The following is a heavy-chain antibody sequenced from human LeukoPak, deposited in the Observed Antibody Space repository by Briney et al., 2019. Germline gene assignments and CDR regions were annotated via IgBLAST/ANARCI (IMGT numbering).Heavy chain of an antibody. CDR3: ARATSYASGRFDY. CDR1: GYTFSSYW. Sequence: GGSLRLSCAASGYTFSSYWMHCVRRARGKGLVWVSRMNSDGSRTRYADSVKGRFTISRDNAKSTLYLQMHRLRAEATAVYYCARATSYASGRFDYWGQGTLVTVSS. D-gene: IGHD3-10*01. J-gene: IGHJ4*02. V-gene: IGHV3-74*01. CDR2: MNSDGSRT.